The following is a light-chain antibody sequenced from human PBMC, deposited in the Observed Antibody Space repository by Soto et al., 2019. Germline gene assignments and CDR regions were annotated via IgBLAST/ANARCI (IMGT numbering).Light chain of an antibody. J-gene: IGLJ1*01. Sequence: SYELTQPLSVSVALGQTARFTCGGKNIGSKNVHWYQQKPGQAPVLVIYRDINRPSGIPERFSGSKSGNTATLTISRAQAGDEGDYYCQVWDSSTYVFGTGTKLTVL. CDR2: RDI. CDR1: NIGSKN. CDR3: QVWDSSTYV. V-gene: IGLV3-9*01.